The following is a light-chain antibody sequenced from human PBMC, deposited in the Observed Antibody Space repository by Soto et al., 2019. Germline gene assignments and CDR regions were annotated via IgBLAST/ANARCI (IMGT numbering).Light chain of an antibody. CDR1: SSDVGGYNY. CDR2: EVS. Sequence: ALTQPASVSGSPGQSITISCTGTSSDVGGYNYVSWYQQHPGKAPKLMIYEVSNRPSGVSNRFSGSKSGNTASLTISGLPAEDEAAYYCSSYTSSSTLVVFGTGTKVTVL. V-gene: IGLV2-14*01. J-gene: IGLJ1*01. CDR3: SSYTSSSTLVV.